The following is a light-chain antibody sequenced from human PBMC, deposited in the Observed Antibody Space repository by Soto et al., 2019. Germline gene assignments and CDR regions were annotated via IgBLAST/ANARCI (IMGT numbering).Light chain of an antibody. CDR2: EGN. CDR3: CSYAGSSTWV. V-gene: IGLV2-23*01. CDR1: SSDVGSYNL. Sequence: QSALTQPASVSGSPGQSITLSCTGTSSDVGSYNLVSWYQQHPGKAPKLMIYEGNERPSGVSNRFSGSKSGNTASLTISGLQAEDEADYYCCSYAGSSTWVFGGGTKLTVL. J-gene: IGLJ3*02.